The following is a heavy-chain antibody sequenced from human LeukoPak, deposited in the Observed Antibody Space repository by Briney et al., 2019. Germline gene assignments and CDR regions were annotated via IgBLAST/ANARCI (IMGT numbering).Heavy chain of an antibody. V-gene: IGHV3-9*01. CDR1: GFTFDDYA. CDR3: AKDSGSYLHGFDY. D-gene: IGHD1-26*01. Sequence: GGSLRLSCAASGFTFDDYAMHWVRQAPGKGLEWVSGISWNSGSIGYADSVKGRFTISRDNAKNSLYLQMNSLRAEDTALYYCAKDSGSYLHGFDYWGQGTLVTVSS. CDR2: ISWNSGSI. J-gene: IGHJ4*02.